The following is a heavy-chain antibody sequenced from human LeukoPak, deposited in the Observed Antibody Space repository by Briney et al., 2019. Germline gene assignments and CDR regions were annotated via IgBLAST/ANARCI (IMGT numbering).Heavy chain of an antibody. V-gene: IGHV3-11*01. Sequence: PGGSLRLSCAASGFTFSDYNMRWIRQAPGKGLEWVSSISRSGSTKYYADSVKGRFTISRDNAKNSLYLQMNSLRAEDTAVYYCASAIVGPTTDYWGQGTLVTVSS. J-gene: IGHJ4*02. CDR1: GFTFSDYN. D-gene: IGHD1-26*01. CDR2: ISRSGSTK. CDR3: ASAIVGPTTDY.